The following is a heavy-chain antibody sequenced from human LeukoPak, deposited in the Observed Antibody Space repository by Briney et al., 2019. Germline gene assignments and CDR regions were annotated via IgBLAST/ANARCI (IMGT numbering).Heavy chain of an antibody. J-gene: IGHJ3*02. V-gene: IGHV3-48*03. CDR3: ARDPYYYGSGSSDAFDI. CDR1: GFTFSSYE. D-gene: IGHD3-10*01. CDR2: ISSSGSTI. Sequence: GGSLRLSCAASGFTFSSYEMNWVCQAPGKGLEWVSYISSSGSTIYYADSVKGRFTISRDNAKNSLYLQMNSLRAEDTAVYYCARDPYYYGSGSSDAFDIWGQGTMVTVSS.